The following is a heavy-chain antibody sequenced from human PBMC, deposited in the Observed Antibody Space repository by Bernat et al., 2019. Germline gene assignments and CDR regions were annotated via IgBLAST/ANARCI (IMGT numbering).Heavy chain of an antibody. CDR2: IYWDDDK. J-gene: IGHJ4*02. Sequence: QITLKESGPTLVKPTQTLTLTCTFSGFSLSTTGVGVGWIRQPPGQALEWLALIYWDDDKRYSPSLGSRLTITKDASKNQVVLTMSNMDPVDTATYYCAHRRPGYNSGWNEGDFDYWGQGLLVSAPS. D-gene: IGHD2-15*01. CDR1: GFSLSTTGVG. V-gene: IGHV2-5*02. CDR3: AHRRPGYNSGWNEGDFDY.